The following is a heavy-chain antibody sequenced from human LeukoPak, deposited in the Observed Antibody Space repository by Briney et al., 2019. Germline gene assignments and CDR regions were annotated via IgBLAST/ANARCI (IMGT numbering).Heavy chain of an antibody. CDR1: GFTFSSYG. Sequence: GGSLRLSCAASGFTFSSYGMSWVRQAPGKGLQWVSVIIGSGSSTYYADSVKGRFTISRDNARNTLYLRMNSLRAEDTAVYYCARWYYYETSGLYYGSFDNWGQGTLVTVSS. CDR3: ARWYYYETSGLYYGSFDN. J-gene: IGHJ5*02. D-gene: IGHD3-22*01. CDR2: IIGSGSST. V-gene: IGHV3-23*01.